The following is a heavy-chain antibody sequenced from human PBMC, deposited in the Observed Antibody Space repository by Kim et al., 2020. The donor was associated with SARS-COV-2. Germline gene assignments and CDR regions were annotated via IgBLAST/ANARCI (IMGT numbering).Heavy chain of an antibody. CDR3: ARATTRVVEDYYYYGMDV. CDR2: IKQDGSEK. D-gene: IGHD1-26*01. J-gene: IGHJ6*02. Sequence: GGSLRLSCAASGFTFSSYWMSWVRQAPGKGLEWVANIKQDGSEKYYVDSVKGRFTISRDNAKNSLYLQMNSLRAEDTAVYYCARATTRVVEDYYYYGMDVWGQGTTVTVSS. V-gene: IGHV3-7*01. CDR1: GFTFSSYW.